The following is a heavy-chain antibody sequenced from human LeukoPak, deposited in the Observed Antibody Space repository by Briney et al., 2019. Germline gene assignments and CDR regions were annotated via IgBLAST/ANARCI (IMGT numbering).Heavy chain of an antibody. CDR1: GFTFSNYW. J-gene: IGHJ3*02. Sequence: TGGSLRLSCAASGFTFSNYWMIWVRQAPGKGLEWVSGISGSGGSTNYADSVKGRFTISRDNSKNTLFLQMNTLRAEDTAVYYCTGGGWSTDAFDIWGQGTMVTVSS. V-gene: IGHV3-23*01. CDR3: TGGGWSTDAFDI. CDR2: ISGSGGST. D-gene: IGHD6-19*01.